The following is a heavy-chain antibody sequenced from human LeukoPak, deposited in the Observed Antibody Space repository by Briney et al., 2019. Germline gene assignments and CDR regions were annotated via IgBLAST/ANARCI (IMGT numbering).Heavy chain of an antibody. Sequence: PGGSLRLSCAASGFTFSSYAMHWVRQAPGKGLEWVAVISYDGSNKYYADSVKGRFTISRDNSKNTLYLQMSSLRAEDTAVYYCAKAEGSGNQPFDYWGQGTLVTVSS. J-gene: IGHJ4*02. CDR1: GFTFSSYA. CDR3: AKAEGSGNQPFDY. D-gene: IGHD3-10*01. CDR2: ISYDGSNK. V-gene: IGHV3-30-3*01.